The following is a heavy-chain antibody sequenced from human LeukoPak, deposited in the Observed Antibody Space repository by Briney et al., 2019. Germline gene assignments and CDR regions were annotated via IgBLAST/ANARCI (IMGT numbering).Heavy chain of an antibody. CDR2: ISSSSSTI. CDR3: ARDRLPYQLLSNTFDY. Sequence: GGSLRLSCAASGFTFSSYEMNWVRQAPGKGLEWVSYISSSSSTIYYADSVKGRFTISRDNAKNSLYLQMNSLRAEDTAVYYCARDRLPYQLLSNTFDYWGQGTLVTVSS. J-gene: IGHJ4*02. CDR1: GFTFSSYE. V-gene: IGHV3-48*03. D-gene: IGHD2-2*01.